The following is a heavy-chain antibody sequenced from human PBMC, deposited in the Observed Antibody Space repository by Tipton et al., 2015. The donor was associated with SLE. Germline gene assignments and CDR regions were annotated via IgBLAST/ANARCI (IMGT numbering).Heavy chain of an antibody. D-gene: IGHD2-21*01. V-gene: IGHV3-7*03. CDR3: AKVDCCGHCSFDK. Sequence: SLRLSCVVSGITFRSYWMNWVRQAPGKGLEWVANIKQDGSERNYVDSVKGRFSISRDNAKNSVFLQMNNLRVDDTAVYYCAKVDCCGHCSFDKWGQGTLVTVSS. CDR1: GITFRSYW. CDR2: IKQDGSER. J-gene: IGHJ4*02.